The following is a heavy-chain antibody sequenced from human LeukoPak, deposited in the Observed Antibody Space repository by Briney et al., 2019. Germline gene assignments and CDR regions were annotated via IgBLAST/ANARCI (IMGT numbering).Heavy chain of an antibody. V-gene: IGHV3-48*01. J-gene: IGHJ5*02. Sequence: GGSLRLSCAASGFTFSSYSMNWVRQAPGKGLEWVSYISSSSSTIYYADSVKGRFTISRDNAKNSLYLQMNSLRAEDTAVYYCARDRIAAANWFDPWGQGTLVTVSS. D-gene: IGHD2-2*01. CDR1: GFTFSSYS. CDR2: ISSSSSTI. CDR3: ARDRIAAANWFDP.